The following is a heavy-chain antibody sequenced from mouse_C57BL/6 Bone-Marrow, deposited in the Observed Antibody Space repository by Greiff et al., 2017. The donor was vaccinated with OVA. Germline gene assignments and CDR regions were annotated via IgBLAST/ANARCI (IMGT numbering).Heavy chain of an antibody. CDR3: ARVGYYGAMDY. J-gene: IGHJ4*01. D-gene: IGHD1-1*01. CDR2: IDPSDSYT. Sequence: QVQLQQPGAELVKPGASVKLSCKASGYTFTSYWMQWVKQRPGQGLEWIGEIDPSDSYTNYNQKFKGKATLTADTSSSTAYMQLSSLTSEDSAVYYCARVGYYGAMDYWGQGTSVTVSS. CDR1: GYTFTSYW. V-gene: IGHV1-50*01.